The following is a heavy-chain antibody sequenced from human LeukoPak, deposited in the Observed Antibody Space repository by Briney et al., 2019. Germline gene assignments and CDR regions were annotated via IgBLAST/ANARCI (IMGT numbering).Heavy chain of an antibody. J-gene: IGHJ4*02. CDR1: GFTVSSNY. CDR2: IYSGGST. CDR3: AKEIAAAANDY. Sequence: GGSLRLSCAASGFTVSSNYMSWVRQAPGKGLEWVSVIYSGGSTYYADSVKGRFTISRDNSKNTLYLQMNSLRAEDTAVYYCAKEIAAAANDYWGQGTLVTVSS. D-gene: IGHD6-13*01. V-gene: IGHV3-53*01.